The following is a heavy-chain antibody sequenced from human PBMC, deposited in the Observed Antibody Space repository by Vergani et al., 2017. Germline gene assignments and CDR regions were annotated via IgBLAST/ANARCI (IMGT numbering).Heavy chain of an antibody. CDR1: GGTFSSYA. Sequence: QVQLVQSGAEVKKPGSSVKVSCKASGGTFSSYAISWVRQAPGQGLEWMGGIIPIFGTANYAQKFQGRVTITADESTSTAYMELSSLRSEDTAVYYCASTYYYDSSGYYXDRDRYYYYYGMDVWGQGTTVTVSS. J-gene: IGHJ6*02. V-gene: IGHV1-69*12. D-gene: IGHD3-22*01. CDR3: ASTYYYDSSGYYXDRDRYYYYYGMDV. CDR2: IIPIFGTA.